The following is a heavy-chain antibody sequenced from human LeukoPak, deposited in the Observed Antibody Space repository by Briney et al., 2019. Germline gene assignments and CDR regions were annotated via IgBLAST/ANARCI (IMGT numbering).Heavy chain of an antibody. D-gene: IGHD3-10*01. J-gene: IGHJ4*02. V-gene: IGHV3-30*03. CDR2: ISYDGSNK. CDR1: GFTFSSYG. CDR3: ARASPYTMVRGSLDY. Sequence: PGGSLRLSCAASGFTFSSYGMHWVRQAPGKGLEWVAVISYDGSNKYYADSVKGRFTISRDNSKNTLYLQMNSLRAEDTAVYYCARASPYTMVRGSLDYWGQGTLVTVSS.